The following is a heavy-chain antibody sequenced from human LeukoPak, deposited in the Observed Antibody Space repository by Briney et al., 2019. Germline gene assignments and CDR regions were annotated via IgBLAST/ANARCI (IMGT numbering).Heavy chain of an antibody. J-gene: IGHJ4*02. Sequence: GASVKVSCKASGYTFTGYGISWVRQAPGQGLEWMGWISGYNGNTNYAQKVQGRVNMTTDISTSTAYMELRSLRSDDTAVYYCARAPRGYSYGYLDFWGQGSLVTVSS. CDR1: GYTFTGYG. D-gene: IGHD5-18*01. V-gene: IGHV1-18*04. CDR2: ISGYNGNT. CDR3: ARAPRGYSYGYLDF.